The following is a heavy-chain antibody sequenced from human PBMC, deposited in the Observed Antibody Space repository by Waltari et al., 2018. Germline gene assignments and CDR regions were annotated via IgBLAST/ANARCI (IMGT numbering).Heavy chain of an antibody. J-gene: IGHJ4*02. CDR1: GFRFGDYW. Sequence: EVHLAESGGGVVQPGGSLRLSCTGSGFRFGDYWMHWVRQAPGKGLGWVSLINVDGGYISYGDSVTGRFTISRTNAKNRVFLHANRLTDHNQGVYRCAKKAGSVYRYDTFYYDSWGQGTLVTVSS. CDR2: INVDGGYI. D-gene: IGHD3-16*02. CDR3: AKKAGSVYRYDTFYYDS. V-gene: IGHV3-74*01.